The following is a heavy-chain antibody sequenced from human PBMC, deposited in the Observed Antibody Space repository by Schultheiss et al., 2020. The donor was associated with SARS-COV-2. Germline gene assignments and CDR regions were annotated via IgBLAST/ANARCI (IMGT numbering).Heavy chain of an antibody. CDR1: GGSISSYY. CDR3: ARGGFFEEGADAVDI. D-gene: IGHD3-3*01. Sequence: SETLSLTCTVSGGSISSYYWSWIRQPAGKGLEWIGYIYYSGSTNYNPSLKSRVTISVDTSKNQFSLKLSSVTAADTAVYYCARGGFFEEGADAVDIWGRGTMVTVSS. V-gene: IGHV4-59*01. J-gene: IGHJ3*02. CDR2: IYYSGST.